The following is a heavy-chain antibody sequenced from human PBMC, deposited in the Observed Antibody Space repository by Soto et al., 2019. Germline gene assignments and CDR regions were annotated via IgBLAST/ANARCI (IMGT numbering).Heavy chain of an antibody. CDR3: AVTVVAATPWFDP. CDR1: GGSFSGHY. V-gene: IGHV4-34*01. J-gene: IGHJ5*02. CDR2: INHSGST. D-gene: IGHD2-15*01. Sequence: QVQLQQWGAGLLKPSETLSLTCAVYGGSFSGHYWSWIRQPPGKGLEWIGEINHSGSTNYNPSLKRRVTISVDTSKNPFSLKLSSVTAADTAVYYCAVTVVAATPWFDPWGQGTLVTVSS.